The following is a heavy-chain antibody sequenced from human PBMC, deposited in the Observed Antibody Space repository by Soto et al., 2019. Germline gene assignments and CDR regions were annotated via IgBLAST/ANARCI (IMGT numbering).Heavy chain of an antibody. CDR3: AKVPVRSGSDFPQGMFDY. CDR2: ISGSGDST. D-gene: IGHD5-12*01. V-gene: IGHV3-23*01. CDR1: GFPFSSYA. J-gene: IGHJ4*02. Sequence: GGSLRLSCAASGFPFSSYAMSWVRQAPGKGLEWVSVISGSGDSTDYADSLKGRFTISRDNPKNTLFLQMNSLRVEDTAVYYCAKVPVRSGSDFPQGMFDYWGQGTLVTVSS.